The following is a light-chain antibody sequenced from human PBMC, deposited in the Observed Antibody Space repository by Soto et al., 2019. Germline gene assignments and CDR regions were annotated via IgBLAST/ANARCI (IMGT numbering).Light chain of an antibody. CDR2: GNS. V-gene: IGLV1-40*01. CDR1: SSNIGAGYD. CDR3: QSYDGSLSGFYV. Sequence: QSALPQPPSWSGAPGQRVTISCTGSSSNIGAGYDVHWYQQLPGTAPKLLIFGNSNRPSGVPDRFSGSKSGTSASLAITGLQAEDEADYYCQSYDGSLSGFYVFGTGTKVTVL. J-gene: IGLJ1*01.